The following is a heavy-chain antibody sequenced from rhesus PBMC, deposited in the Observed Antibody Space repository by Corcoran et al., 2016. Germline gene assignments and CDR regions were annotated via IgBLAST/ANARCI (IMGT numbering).Heavy chain of an antibody. CDR2: IYWDDEK. V-gene: IGHV2-174*01. CDR3: SRRGGVDTSTVRSFDY. Sequence: QVTLKESGPALVKPTPTLTLTCTLSGFSLSTRGMGVDWIRQPPEQALKGLALIYWDDEKYSSTSPKITLTIAKETARNQVCVTMTNRDPVDTATYYWSRRGGVDTSTVRSFDYWGQGVLVTVSS. J-gene: IGHJ4*01. CDR1: GFSLSTRGMG. D-gene: IGHD5-12*01.